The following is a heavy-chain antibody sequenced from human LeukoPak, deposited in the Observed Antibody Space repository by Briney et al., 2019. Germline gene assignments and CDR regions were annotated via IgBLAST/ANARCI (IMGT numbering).Heavy chain of an antibody. CDR1: GFTFSSYA. V-gene: IGHV3-23*01. CDR2: ISGSGGST. D-gene: IGHD3-3*01. J-gene: IGHJ4*02. CDR3: ARQNYDFWSGYYGY. Sequence: GGSLRLSCAASGFTFSSYAMSWVRQAPGKGLEWVSAISGSGGSTYYADSVKGRFTISRDNSKNTLYLQMNSLRAEDTAVYYCARQNYDFWSGYYGYWGQGTLVTVSS.